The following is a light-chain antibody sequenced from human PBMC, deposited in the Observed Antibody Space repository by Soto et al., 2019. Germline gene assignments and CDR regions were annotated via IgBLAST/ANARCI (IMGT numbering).Light chain of an antibody. J-gene: IGLJ1*01. CDR1: RSNIGNNY. CDR2: DNT. V-gene: IGLV1-51*01. Sequence: QSVLTQPPSVSAAPGQKVTISCSGSRSNIGNNYVSWYQQLPGTAPKLLIYDNTKRPSGIPDRFSGSKSDTSATLGITGLQTGDEADYFCVAWEISLSAYVFGAGTKLTVL. CDR3: VAWEISLSAYV.